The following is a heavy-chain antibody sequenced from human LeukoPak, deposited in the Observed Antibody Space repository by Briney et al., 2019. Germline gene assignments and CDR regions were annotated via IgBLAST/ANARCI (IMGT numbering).Heavy chain of an antibody. Sequence: SETLSLTCTVSGVSISSYYWSWIRQPPGKGLEWIGYMYYSGNSNYNASLKSRVTISADTSKNQVSLQLTSVTAADTAVYYCARVPPGHASGSDFPDYWGRGTLVIVSS. J-gene: IGHJ4*02. CDR3: ARVPPGHASGSDFPDY. D-gene: IGHD3-10*01. CDR2: MYYSGNS. V-gene: IGHV4-59*01. CDR1: GVSISSYY.